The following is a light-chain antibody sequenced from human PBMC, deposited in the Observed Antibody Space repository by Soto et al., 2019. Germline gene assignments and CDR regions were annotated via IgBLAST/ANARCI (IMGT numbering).Light chain of an antibody. J-gene: IGKJ2*01. CDR1: QTLHTY. Sequence: EIVLTQSPATLSLSPGERATLSCRASQTLHTYLAWYQQKPGQAPRLIIYDISNRATGIPPRFSGSGSGTDFTLTISSPEPEDSAVSYYQQRGSWPPYTFGQGTKVEI. CDR3: QQRGSWPPYT. CDR2: DIS. V-gene: IGKV3-11*01.